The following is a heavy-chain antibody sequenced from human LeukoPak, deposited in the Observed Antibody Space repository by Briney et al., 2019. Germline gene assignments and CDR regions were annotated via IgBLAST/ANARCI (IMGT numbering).Heavy chain of an antibody. CDR2: INPNSGGT. V-gene: IGHV1-2*02. Sequence: ASVKVSCKASGYTFTGYYMHWVRQAPGQGLEWMGWINPNSGGTNYAQKFQGRVTMTRDTSISTAYMELSRLRSDDTAVYYCAGPRYYYGSGSVPFDYWGQGTLVTVSS. CDR3: AGPRYYYGSGSVPFDY. J-gene: IGHJ4*02. D-gene: IGHD3-10*01. CDR1: GYTFTGYY.